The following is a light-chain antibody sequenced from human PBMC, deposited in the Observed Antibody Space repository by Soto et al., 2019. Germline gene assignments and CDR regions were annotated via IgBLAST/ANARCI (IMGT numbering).Light chain of an antibody. V-gene: IGKV3D-20*02. CDR2: GAS. J-gene: IGKJ5*01. CDR3: QQRSTWPT. Sequence: EIVLTQSPGTLSLSPGERATISCRASQSVSSSYLAWCQQKAGQAPRLLIYGASSRATGIPDRFSGSGSGTDFTLTISSLEPEDFALYYCQQRSTWPTFGQGTRLEIK. CDR1: QSVSSSY.